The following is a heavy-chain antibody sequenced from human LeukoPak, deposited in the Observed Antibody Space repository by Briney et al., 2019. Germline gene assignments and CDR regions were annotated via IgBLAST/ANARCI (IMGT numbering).Heavy chain of an antibody. V-gene: IGHV3-7*01. CDR3: ARDNWNYVNDY. CDR1: GFTFSSYW. CDR2: IKQDGSEK. D-gene: IGHD1-7*01. Sequence: GGSLRLSCAASGFTFSSYWMSWVRQAPGKGREWVANIKQDGSEKYYVDSVKGRFTISRDNAKNSLYLQMNSLRAEDTAVYYCARDNWNYVNDYWGQGTLVTVSS. J-gene: IGHJ4*02.